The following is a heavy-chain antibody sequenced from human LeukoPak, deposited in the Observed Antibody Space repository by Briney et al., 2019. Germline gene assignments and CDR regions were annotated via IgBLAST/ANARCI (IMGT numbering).Heavy chain of an antibody. CDR1: GFTFSDYY. J-gene: IGHJ6*02. CDR2: ISSSGSTI. D-gene: IGHD3-9*01. Sequence: GGSLRLSCAASGFTFSDYYMSWIRQAPGKGLEWVSYISSSGSTIYYADSVKGRFTISRDNAKNSLYLQMNSLRAEDTAVYYCARDLTGYWPVYYYGMDVWGQGTTVTVS. CDR3: ARDLTGYWPVYYYGMDV. V-gene: IGHV3-11*01.